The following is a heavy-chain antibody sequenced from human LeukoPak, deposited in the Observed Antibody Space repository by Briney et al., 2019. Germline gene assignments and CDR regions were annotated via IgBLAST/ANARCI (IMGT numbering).Heavy chain of an antibody. V-gene: IGHV3-21*01. CDR1: GFTFSSYT. CDR2: ITSGSSYI. D-gene: IGHD5-18*01. Sequence: PGGSLRLSCAASGFTFSSYTMNWVRQAPGKGLEWVSSITSGSSYIYYADSLDGRFTVSRDNAENSVYLQINSLRAEDTGVYYCARSAPGYNYGYLDFWGQGTLVTVSS. J-gene: IGHJ4*02. CDR3: ARSAPGYNYGYLDF.